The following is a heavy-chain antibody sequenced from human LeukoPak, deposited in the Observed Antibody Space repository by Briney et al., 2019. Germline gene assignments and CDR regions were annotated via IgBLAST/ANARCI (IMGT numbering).Heavy chain of an antibody. CDR1: GFTFSTYG. CDR3: AKKSSTSWYGWLDP. CDR2: ISDSGSST. V-gene: IGHV3-23*01. Sequence: PGGSLRLSCAASGFTFSTYGISWVRQAPGKGLEWVSVISDSGSSTYYADSVKGRFTISRDNSKSTLYLQMNSLRAEDTAIYYCAKKSSTSWYGWLDPWGQGTLVTVSS. J-gene: IGHJ5*02. D-gene: IGHD2-2*01.